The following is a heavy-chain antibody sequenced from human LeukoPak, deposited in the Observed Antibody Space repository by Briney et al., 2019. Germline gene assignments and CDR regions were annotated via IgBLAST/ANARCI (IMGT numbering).Heavy chain of an antibody. J-gene: IGHJ6*03. CDR1: GYSISSGYD. CDR3: ARVGGQYDYVWGSYRRPFYMDV. CDR2: IYHSGST. V-gene: IGHV4-38-2*02. D-gene: IGHD3-16*02. Sequence: RSSETLSLACTVSGYSISSGYDWGWIRQPPGKGLQWIGSIYHSGSTYYNPSLKSRVTISVDTSKNQFSLKLSSVTAADTAVYHCARVGGQYDYVWGSYRRPFYMDVWGKGTTVTVSS.